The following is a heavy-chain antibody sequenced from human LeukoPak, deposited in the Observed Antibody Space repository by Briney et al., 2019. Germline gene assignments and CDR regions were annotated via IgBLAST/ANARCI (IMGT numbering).Heavy chain of an antibody. CDR2: INPSGGNT. D-gene: IGHD3-22*01. J-gene: IGHJ4*02. Sequence: ASVKVSCKASGYSFTSYYMHWVRQAPGQGLEWMGIINPSGGNTNYAQKFQGRVTMTRDTSTSTVYMELSSLRSEDTAVYYCARGGPAKYYIDSSGYHYWGQGTLVTVSS. CDR1: GYSFTSYY. CDR3: ARGGPAKYYIDSSGYHY. V-gene: IGHV1-46*01.